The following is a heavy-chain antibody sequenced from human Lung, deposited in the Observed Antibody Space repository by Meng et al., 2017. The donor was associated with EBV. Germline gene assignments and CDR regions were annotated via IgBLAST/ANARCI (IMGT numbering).Heavy chain of an antibody. J-gene: IGHJ4*02. CDR2: IYYSGST. Sequence: QVVLHGAGPGLVNPSETVSLTCSVSCDSISSCTYCWRWIRQRLGKGGGMIGSIYYSGSTFFTPSRKSRAAFTVNTSKYQVFLRLNSVTAAESAGDCCARLRPGGMFGYWGQGALVTVSS. D-gene: IGHD3-10*02. V-gene: IGHV4-31*03. CDR1: CDSISSCTYC. CDR3: ARLRPGGMFGY.